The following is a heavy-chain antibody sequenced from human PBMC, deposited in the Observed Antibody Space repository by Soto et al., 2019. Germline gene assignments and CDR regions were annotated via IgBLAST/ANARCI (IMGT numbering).Heavy chain of an antibody. CDR1: GYTFTGYY. J-gene: IGHJ6*02. Sequence: ASVKVSCKASGYTFTGYYMHWVRQAPGQGLEWMGWINPNSGGTNYAQKFQGWVTMTRDTSISTAYMELSRLRSDDTAVYYCARDGAYCSGGSCYILYYYYGMDVWGQGTTVTASS. V-gene: IGHV1-2*04. CDR3: ARDGAYCSGGSCYILYYYYGMDV. D-gene: IGHD2-15*01. CDR2: INPNSGGT.